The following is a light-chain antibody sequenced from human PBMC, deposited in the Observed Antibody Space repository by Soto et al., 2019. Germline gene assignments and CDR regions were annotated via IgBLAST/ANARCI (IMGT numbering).Light chain of an antibody. CDR3: QQYGSSPPWT. J-gene: IGKJ1*01. CDR1: QSISSW. V-gene: IGKV1-5*01. Sequence: DIQMTQSPSTLSASVGDRVTITCRASQSISSWLAWYQQKPGKAPKLLIYGASSRATGIPDRFSGSGSGTDFTLTISRLEPEDFAVYYCQQYGSSPPWTFGQGTKVEI. CDR2: GAS.